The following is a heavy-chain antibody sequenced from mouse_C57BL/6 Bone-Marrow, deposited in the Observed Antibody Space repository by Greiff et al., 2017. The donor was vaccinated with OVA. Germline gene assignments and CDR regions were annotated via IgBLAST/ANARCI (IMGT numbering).Heavy chain of an antibody. CDR2: ISSGGSYT. D-gene: IGHD1-1*01. Sequence: EVQVVESGGDLVKPGGSLKLSCAASGFTFSSYGMSWVRQTPDKRLEWVATISSGGSYTYYPDSVKGRFTISRDNAKNTLYLQMSSLKSEDTATYYCAREGYGSSYDFDYWGQGTTLTVSS. CDR3: AREGYGSSYDFDY. CDR1: GFTFSSYG. J-gene: IGHJ2*01. V-gene: IGHV5-6*01.